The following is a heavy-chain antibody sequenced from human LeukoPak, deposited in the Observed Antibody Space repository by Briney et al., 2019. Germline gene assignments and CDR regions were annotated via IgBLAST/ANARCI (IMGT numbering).Heavy chain of an antibody. Sequence: SETLSLTCTVSGGSMGTSTYYGGWVRQPPGKGLEWIGSMYYGGTTYYNPSLKSRVTLSVDTSKNQFSLRLSSVTAADSAVYFCATGKYSGYYDYWGQGTLVTVSS. CDR3: ATGKYSGYYDY. CDR2: MYYGGTT. V-gene: IGHV4-39*01. D-gene: IGHD5-12*01. CDR1: GGSMGTSTYY. J-gene: IGHJ4*02.